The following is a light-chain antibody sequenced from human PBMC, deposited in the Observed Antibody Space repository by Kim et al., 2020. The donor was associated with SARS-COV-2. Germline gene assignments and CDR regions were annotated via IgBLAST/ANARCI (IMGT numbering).Light chain of an antibody. Sequence: SSGKFTGTLTSGHINSIIAWHQQQPGKAPRFLMKPEGSGTYKKGSGVPDRFSGSRSGADRYLTISNLQSEDEADYYCETWDSNIRVFGGGNQLTVL. CDR2: PEGSGTY. J-gene: IGLJ3*02. CDR3: ETWDSNIRV. CDR1: SGHINSI. V-gene: IGLV4-60*03.